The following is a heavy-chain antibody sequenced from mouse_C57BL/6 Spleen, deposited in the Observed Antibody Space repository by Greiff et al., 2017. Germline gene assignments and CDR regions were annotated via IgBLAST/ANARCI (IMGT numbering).Heavy chain of an antibody. CDR1: GYTFTSYW. CDR3: AARDAHLDY. Sequence: VHLVESGAELAKPGASVKLSCKASGYTFTSYWMHWVKQRPGQGLEWIGYINPSSGYTKYNQKFKDKATLTADKSSSTAYMQLSSPTYEDSAVYYCAARDAHLDYWGQGTTLTVSS. V-gene: IGHV1-7*01. D-gene: IGHD3-3*01. J-gene: IGHJ2*01. CDR2: INPSSGYT.